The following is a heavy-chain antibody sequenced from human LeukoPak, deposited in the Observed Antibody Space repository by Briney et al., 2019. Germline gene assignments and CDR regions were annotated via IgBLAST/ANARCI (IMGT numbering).Heavy chain of an antibody. CDR2: IKSKTDGGTT. Sequence: GGSLRLSCAASGFPFSNNAMSWVRQAPGKGLEWVGRIKSKTDGGTTDYAAPVKGRFTISRDDSKNTLYLQMNSLKTEDTAVYYCTTGVWFGELLSDYWGQGTLVTVSS. CDR1: GFPFSNNA. J-gene: IGHJ4*02. CDR3: TTGVWFGELLSDY. V-gene: IGHV3-15*01. D-gene: IGHD3-10*01.